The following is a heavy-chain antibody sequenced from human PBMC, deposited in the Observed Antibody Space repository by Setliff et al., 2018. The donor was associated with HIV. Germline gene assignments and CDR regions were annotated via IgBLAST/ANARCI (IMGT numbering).Heavy chain of an antibody. J-gene: IGHJ6*03. Sequence: PGGSLRLSCAASGFTFSSYSMNWVRQAPGKGLEWVSSISSSSSYIYYADSVKGRFTISRDNTKNLLLLQMTSLRVDDTAVYYCVRWEQDRLDYYYLDVWGKGTTVTVSS. CDR2: ISSSSSYI. CDR1: GFTFSSYS. D-gene: IGHD1-26*01. CDR3: VRWEQDRLDYYYLDV. V-gene: IGHV3-21*04.